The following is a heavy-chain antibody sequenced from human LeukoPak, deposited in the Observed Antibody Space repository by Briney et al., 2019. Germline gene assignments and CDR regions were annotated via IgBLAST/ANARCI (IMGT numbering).Heavy chain of an antibody. D-gene: IGHD5-12*01. V-gene: IGHV3-33*01. CDR1: GFTFSSYG. J-gene: IGHJ6*02. CDR2: IWYDGSNK. Sequence: PGGSLRLSCAASGFTFSSYGMHWVRQAPGKGLEWVAVIWYDGSNKYYADSVKGRFTISRDNSKNTLYLQMNSLRAEDTAVYYCARSLSGYGNYYYGMDVWGQGTTVTVSS. CDR3: ARSLSGYGNYYYGMDV.